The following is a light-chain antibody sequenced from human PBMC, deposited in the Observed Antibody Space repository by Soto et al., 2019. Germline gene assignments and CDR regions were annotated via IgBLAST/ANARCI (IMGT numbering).Light chain of an antibody. CDR1: QSILNY. Sequence: VNITFRAGQSILNYLSWYQLKTGKAPRIMMYGADSLQSGVASRFSGSGSGTDFTLNISGMLPEDFATYYCQQSYSTPITFGQGKRLEI. CDR2: GAD. CDR3: QQSYSTPIT. V-gene: IGKV1-39*01. J-gene: IGKJ5*01.